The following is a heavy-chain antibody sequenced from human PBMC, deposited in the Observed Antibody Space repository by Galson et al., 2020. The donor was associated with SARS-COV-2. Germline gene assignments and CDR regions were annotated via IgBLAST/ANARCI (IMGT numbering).Heavy chain of an antibody. CDR2: ISYDGSNK. D-gene: IGHD1-26*01. CDR1: GFTFSSYA. Sequence: GGSLRLSCAASGFTFSSYAMHWVRQAPGKGLEWVAVISYDGSNKYYADSVKGRFTISRDNSKNTLYLQMNSLRAEDTAVYYCARDNSGSYYGAFDIWGQGTMVTVSS. V-gene: IGHV3-30*04. CDR3: ARDNSGSYYGAFDI. J-gene: IGHJ3*02.